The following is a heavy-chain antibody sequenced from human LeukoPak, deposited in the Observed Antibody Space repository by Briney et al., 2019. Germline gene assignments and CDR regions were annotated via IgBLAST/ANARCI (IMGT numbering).Heavy chain of an antibody. Sequence: SETLSLTCTVSGGSISRYYWSWIRQPPGKGLEWIGYIYYSGSTNYNPSLKSRVTISVDTSKNQFSLKVSSVTAADTAVYFCARDTSAYYRPFDYWGQGTLVTVSS. CDR1: GGSISRYY. CDR2: IYYSGST. V-gene: IGHV4-59*01. CDR3: ARDTSAYYRPFDY. J-gene: IGHJ4*02. D-gene: IGHD3-22*01.